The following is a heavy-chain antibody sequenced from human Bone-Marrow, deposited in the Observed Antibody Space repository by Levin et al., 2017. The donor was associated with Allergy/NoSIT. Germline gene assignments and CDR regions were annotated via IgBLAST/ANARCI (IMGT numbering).Heavy chain of an antibody. D-gene: IGHD6-19*01. CDR1: GGTFSSYA. CDR3: AREVRSSGWSDAFDI. Sequence: SVKVSCKASGGTFSSYAISWVRQAPGQGLEWMGGIIPIFGTANYAQKFQGRVTITADKSTSTAYMELSSLRSEDTAVYYCAREVRSSGWSDAFDIWGQGTMVTVSS. J-gene: IGHJ3*02. V-gene: IGHV1-69*06. CDR2: IIPIFGTA.